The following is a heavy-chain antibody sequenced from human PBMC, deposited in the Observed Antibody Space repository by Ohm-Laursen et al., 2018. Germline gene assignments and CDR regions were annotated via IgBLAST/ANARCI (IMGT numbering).Heavy chain of an antibody. D-gene: IGHD3-3*01. CDR3: ARAYFGVDYYFDY. CDR1: GFTFSNYW. CDR2: IYSGGST. Sequence: SLRLSCAASGFTFSNYWMSWVRQAPGKGLEWVSVIYSGGSTYYADSVKGRFTISRDNSKNTLYLQMNSLRAEDTAVYYCARAYFGVDYYFDYWGQGTLVTVSS. J-gene: IGHJ4*02. V-gene: IGHV3-66*01.